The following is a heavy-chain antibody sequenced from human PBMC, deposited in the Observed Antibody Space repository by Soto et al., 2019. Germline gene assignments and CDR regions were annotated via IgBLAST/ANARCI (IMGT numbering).Heavy chain of an antibody. J-gene: IGHJ6*02. D-gene: IGHD6-6*01. CDR2: IFYSGPT. CDR1: GDSITSGVHY. Sequence: SETLSLTCTVSGDSITSGVHYWSWIRQLPGKGLEWIGYIFYSGPTYYNPSLKSRVAISVDKSKNQFSLKLSSVTAADTAVYYCARGRRTYSSSVEGDYYYYGMDVWGQGTTVTVSS. CDR3: ARGRRTYSSSVEGDYYYYGMDV. V-gene: IGHV4-31*03.